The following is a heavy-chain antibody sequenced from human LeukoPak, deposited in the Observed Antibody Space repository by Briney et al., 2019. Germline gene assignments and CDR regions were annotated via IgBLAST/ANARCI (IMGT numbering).Heavy chain of an antibody. CDR2: ISAYNGNT. D-gene: IGHD2/OR15-2a*01. CDR3: ATAPVSFPIDY. CDR1: RSTFTSYG. V-gene: IGHV1-18*01. J-gene: IGHJ4*02. Sequence: SSVKVSCKASRSTFTSYGISWVRQAPGQGLEWMGWISAYNGNTNYAQKLQGRVTMTTDTSTSTAYMQLRSLRSDDTAVYYCATAPVSFPIDYWGQGTLVTVSS.